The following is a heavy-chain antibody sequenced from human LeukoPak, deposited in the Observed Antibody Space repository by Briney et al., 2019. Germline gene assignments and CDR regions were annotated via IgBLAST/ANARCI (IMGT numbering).Heavy chain of an antibody. J-gene: IGHJ5*02. V-gene: IGHV4-34*01. CDR2: INHSGST. CDR3: ARIGPSGGIVVVPAAMSFDP. Sequence: PSETLSPTCAVYGGSFSGYYWSWIRQPPGKGLEWIGEINHSGSTNYNPSLKSRVTISVDTSKNQFSLKLSSVTAADTAVYYCARIGPSGGIVVVPAAMSFDPWGQGTLVTVSS. D-gene: IGHD2-2*01. CDR1: GGSFSGYY.